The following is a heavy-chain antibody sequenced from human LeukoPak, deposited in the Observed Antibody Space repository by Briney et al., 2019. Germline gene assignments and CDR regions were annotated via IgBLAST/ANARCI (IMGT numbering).Heavy chain of an antibody. D-gene: IGHD3-3*01. Sequence: PSETQSLTCTVSGDSINTGGYYWTWVRQHPGKGLEWIGYIYYSGSTYFNPSLKSRVSMSVDTSKNQFSLTLNSVTAADTAVYYCVRDRPYYGFESWGQGTLVTVSS. V-gene: IGHV4-31*03. CDR3: VRDRPYYGFES. CDR2: IYYSGST. CDR1: GDSINTGGYY. J-gene: IGHJ5*01.